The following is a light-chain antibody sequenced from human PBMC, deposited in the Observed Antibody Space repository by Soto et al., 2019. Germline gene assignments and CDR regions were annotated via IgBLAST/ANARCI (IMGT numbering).Light chain of an antibody. Sequence: IQMTQSPATLSASVGDTVTITCRASQSIGSWLAWYQQIPGKAPKLLIYKASTLEFGVPSRFSGSGSGTEFTLSINSLQPEDFATYYCQQFNSYTSSWTFGQGTKVDIK. CDR1: QSIGSW. V-gene: IGKV1-5*03. CDR3: QQFNSYTSSWT. J-gene: IGKJ1*01. CDR2: KAS.